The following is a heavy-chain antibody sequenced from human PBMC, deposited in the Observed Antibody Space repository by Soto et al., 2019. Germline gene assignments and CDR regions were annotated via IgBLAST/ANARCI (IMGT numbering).Heavy chain of an antibody. V-gene: IGHV3-11*06. CDR1: GFTFSDYY. CDR3: ARDAGGGSCYYDGYCGMDV. CDR2: ISSSSSYT. Sequence: GGSLRLSCAASGFTFSDYYMSWIRQAPGKGLEWVSYISSSSSYTNYADSVKGRFTISRDNAKNSLYLQMNSLRAEDTAVYYCARDAGGGSCYYDGYCGMDVWGQGTTVTVSS. J-gene: IGHJ6*02. D-gene: IGHD2-15*01.